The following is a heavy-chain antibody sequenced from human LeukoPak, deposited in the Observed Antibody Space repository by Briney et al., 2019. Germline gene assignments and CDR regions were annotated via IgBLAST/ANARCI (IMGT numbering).Heavy chain of an antibody. Sequence: GRSLRLSCAASGFTFSSYGMHWVRQAPGKGLEWVAVISYDGSHKYCADSVKGRSTISRDNSKNTLYLQMNSLRAEDTAVYYCARGRGYSSSWVDYWGQGTLVTVSS. V-gene: IGHV3-30*03. J-gene: IGHJ4*02. D-gene: IGHD6-13*01. CDR3: ARGRGYSSSWVDY. CDR1: GFTFSSYG. CDR2: ISYDGSHK.